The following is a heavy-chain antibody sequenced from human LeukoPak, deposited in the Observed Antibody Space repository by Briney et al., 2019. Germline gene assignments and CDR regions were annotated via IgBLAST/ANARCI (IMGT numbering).Heavy chain of an antibody. CDR3: ARDHEEKVAGPYYFDY. D-gene: IGHD6-19*01. J-gene: IGHJ4*02. CDR2: INAGNGNT. Sequence: ASVKVSCKASGYTFTSNAMHWVRQAPGQRLEWMGWINAGNGNTKYSQKFQGRVTITRDTSASTAYMELSSLRSEDTAVYYCARDHEEKVAGPYYFDYWGQGTLVTVSS. CDR1: GYTFTSNA. V-gene: IGHV1-3*01.